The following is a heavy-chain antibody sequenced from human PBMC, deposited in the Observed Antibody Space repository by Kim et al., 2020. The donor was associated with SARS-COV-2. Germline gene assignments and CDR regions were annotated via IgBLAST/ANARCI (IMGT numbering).Heavy chain of an antibody. J-gene: IGHJ4*02. Sequence: GGSLRLSCAASGFTFSSYAMHWVRQAPGKGLEWVAVISYDGSNKYYADSVKGRFTISRDNSKNTLYLQMNSLRAEDTAVYYCARGRTYYDYVWGSYRLDYWGQGTLVTVSS. CDR1: GFTFSSYA. CDR2: ISYDGSNK. CDR3: ARGRTYYDYVWGSYRLDY. V-gene: IGHV3-30*04. D-gene: IGHD3-16*02.